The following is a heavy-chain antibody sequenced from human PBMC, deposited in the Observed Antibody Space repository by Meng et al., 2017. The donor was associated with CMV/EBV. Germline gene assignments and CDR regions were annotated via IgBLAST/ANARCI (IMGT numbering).Heavy chain of an antibody. D-gene: IGHD3-10*01. J-gene: IGHJ4*02. CDR3: TGDSVSNPNLDY. CDR2: IYRGDNT. V-gene: IGHV3-66*01. CDR1: GFNVRDKY. Sequence: VELVGSGGGVVQPGGSLRLSCAASGFNVRDKYMSWVRQAPGKGLEWVCIIYRGDNTYYIDSVKDRFTVSRDNSKNTMYLQMNSLRVEDTAVYYCTGDSVSNPNLDYWGQGTLVTVSS.